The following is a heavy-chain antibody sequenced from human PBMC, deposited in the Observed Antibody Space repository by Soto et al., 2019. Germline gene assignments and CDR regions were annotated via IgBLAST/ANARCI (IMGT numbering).Heavy chain of an antibody. D-gene: IGHD6-13*01. J-gene: IGHJ5*02. CDR3: ARRRIAAAGTKRSKGWFDP. Sequence: QVQLQQWGAGLLKPSETLSLTCAVYGGSFSGYYWSWIRQPPGKGLDWIGEINHSGSTNYNPSLKSRVTISVETSKNQFSLKLSSVSAADRAVYYCARRRIAAAGTKRSKGWFDPWGQGTLVTVSS. CDR2: INHSGST. V-gene: IGHV4-34*01. CDR1: GGSFSGYY.